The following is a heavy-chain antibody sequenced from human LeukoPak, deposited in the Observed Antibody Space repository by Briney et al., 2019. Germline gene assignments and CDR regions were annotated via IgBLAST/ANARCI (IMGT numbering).Heavy chain of an antibody. CDR3: ARDIRSGSYYP. Sequence: SGTLSLTCGVSGGSISSRKWWCWVRQPPWKGLEWIGEIYHSGSTNYNPSLKNRVTISVDKSKNQFSLKLTSVTAADTAVYYCARDIRSGSYYPWGQGTLVTVSS. V-gene: IGHV4-4*02. D-gene: IGHD3-10*01. CDR1: GGSISSRKW. J-gene: IGHJ5*02. CDR2: IYHSGST.